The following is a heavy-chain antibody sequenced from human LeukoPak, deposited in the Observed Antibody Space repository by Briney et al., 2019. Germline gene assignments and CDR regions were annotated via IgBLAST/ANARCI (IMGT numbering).Heavy chain of an antibody. V-gene: IGHV4-39*01. Sequence: PSEPLSLTCTVSGGSLSSYYWGWIRQPPGKGLVRNGTIYYRESTFYHPPLPSRVTISVDTSKQQFSLKLSTVPAPDTAIYYGAIQSYRYFDYWGEGGLVTLSS. D-gene: IGHD3-16*02. CDR3: AIQSYRYFDY. CDR2: IYYREST. CDR1: GGSLSSYY. J-gene: IGHJ4*02.